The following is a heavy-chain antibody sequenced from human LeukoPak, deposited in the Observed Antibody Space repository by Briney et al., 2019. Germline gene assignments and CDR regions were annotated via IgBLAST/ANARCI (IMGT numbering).Heavy chain of an antibody. Sequence: PSETLSLTCTVSGYSISSGYYWGWIRQPPGKGLEWIGSIYHSGSTYYNPSLKSRVTISVDTSKNQFSLKLSSVTAADTAVYYCVRHHKYCSSTSCYKVGDPTDAFAIWGLGTMVIVSS. J-gene: IGHJ3*02. CDR1: GYSISSGYY. CDR3: VRHHKYCSSTSCYKVGDPTDAFAI. CDR2: IYHSGST. V-gene: IGHV4-38-2*02. D-gene: IGHD2-2*01.